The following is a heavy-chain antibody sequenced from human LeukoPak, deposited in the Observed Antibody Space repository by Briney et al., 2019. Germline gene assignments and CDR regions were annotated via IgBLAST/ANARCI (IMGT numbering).Heavy chain of an antibody. Sequence: GGSLRLSCAASGFTFSSYAMHWVRQALGKGLEWVAVISYDGSNKYYADSVKGRFTISRDNSKNTLYLQMNSLRAEDTAVYYCARDSDSDYFLGAFDFWGQGTMLTVSS. J-gene: IGHJ3*01. CDR2: ISYDGSNK. V-gene: IGHV3-30-3*01. CDR1: GFTFSSYA. CDR3: ARDSDSDYFLGAFDF. D-gene: IGHD4-11*01.